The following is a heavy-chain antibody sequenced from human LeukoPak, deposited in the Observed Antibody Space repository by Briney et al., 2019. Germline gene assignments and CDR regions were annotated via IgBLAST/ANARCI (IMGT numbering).Heavy chain of an antibody. Sequence: GGSLRLSCAASGFSFSSHWMSWVRRAPGKGLEWVANIRPDGSAQYYVDSVKGRFTISRDNAKNSLFLHMNSLRAEDTALYYCAKWGYISGYFYDFWGQGTLVTVPS. CDR2: IRPDGSAQ. J-gene: IGHJ4*02. CDR1: GFSFSSHW. CDR3: AKWGYISGYFYDF. V-gene: IGHV3-7*03. D-gene: IGHD6-19*01.